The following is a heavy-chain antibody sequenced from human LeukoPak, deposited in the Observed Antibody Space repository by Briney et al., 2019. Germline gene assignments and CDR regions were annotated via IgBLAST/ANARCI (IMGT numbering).Heavy chain of an antibody. D-gene: IGHD6-13*01. J-gene: IGHJ6*02. V-gene: IGHV1-2*02. CDR3: ARDGFYSSSWYDPYYYYYGMDV. CDR1: GYTFTGYY. Sequence: ASVKVSCKASGYTFTGYYMHWVRQAPGQGLEWMGWINPNSGGTNYAQKFQGRVTMTRDTSISAAYMELSRLRSDDTAVYYCARDGFYSSSWYDPYYYYYGMDVWGQGTTVTVSS. CDR2: INPNSGGT.